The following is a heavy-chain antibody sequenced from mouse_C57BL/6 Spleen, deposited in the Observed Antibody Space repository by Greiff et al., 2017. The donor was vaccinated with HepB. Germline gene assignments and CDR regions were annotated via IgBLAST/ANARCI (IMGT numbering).Heavy chain of an antibody. CDR1: GFSLTSYG. CDR2: IWSGGST. V-gene: IGHV2-2*01. J-gene: IGHJ1*03. D-gene: IGHD1-1*01. CDR3: ARTDYGSTYGYFDV. Sequence: QVQLQQSGPGLVQPSQSLSITCTASGFSLTSYGVHWVRQSPGQGLEWLGVIWSGGSTDYDAAFISRLSISKDNSKSQVFFKMNSLQADDTAIYYCARTDYGSTYGYFDVWGTGTTVTVAS.